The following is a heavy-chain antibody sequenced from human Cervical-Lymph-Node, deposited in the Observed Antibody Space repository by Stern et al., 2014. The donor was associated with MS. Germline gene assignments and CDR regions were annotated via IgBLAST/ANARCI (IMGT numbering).Heavy chain of an antibody. CDR3: ATASSGWWK. D-gene: IGHD6-19*01. Sequence: EVQLVESGGGLVHPGGSLRLSCVASGFTISNYWMHWVRQAPGKGLVWVSRINSDGSTITYADSVRGRFTVSRDNAKNTLDLQMNSLRDEDTAVYYCATASSGWWKWGQGTLVTVSS. CDR2: INSDGSTI. CDR1: GFTISNYW. J-gene: IGHJ4*02. V-gene: IGHV3-74*02.